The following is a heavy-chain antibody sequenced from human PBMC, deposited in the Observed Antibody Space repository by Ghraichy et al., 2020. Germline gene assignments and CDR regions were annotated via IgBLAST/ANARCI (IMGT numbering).Heavy chain of an antibody. CDR1: GYTFTDNY. J-gene: IGHJ6*02. CDR3: ARGIAAAGIYYYGMDV. V-gene: IGHV1-2*06. Sequence: ASVKVSCKASGYTFTDNYMHWVRQAPGQGLEWMGRINPNSGDANYAQKFQGRVTMTRDRSTSTANMELSGLRSDDTAVYYCARGIAAAGIYYYGMDVWGQGTTVTVSS. CDR2: INPNSGDA. D-gene: IGHD6-13*01.